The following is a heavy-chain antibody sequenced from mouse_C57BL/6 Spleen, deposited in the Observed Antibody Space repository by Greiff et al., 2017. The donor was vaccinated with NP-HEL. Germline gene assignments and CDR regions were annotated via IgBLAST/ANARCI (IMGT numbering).Heavy chain of an antibody. V-gene: IGHV1-61*01. CDR2: IYPSDSET. CDR3: ARWAYGNYYFDY. CDR1: GYTFTSYW. J-gene: IGHJ2*01. D-gene: IGHD2-1*01. Sequence: QVQLQQPGAELVRPGSSVKLSCKASGYTFTSYWMDWVKQRPGQGLEWIGNIYPSDSETHYNQKFKDKATLTVDKSSSTAYMQLSSLTSEDSAVYYCARWAYGNYYFDYWGQGTTLTVSS.